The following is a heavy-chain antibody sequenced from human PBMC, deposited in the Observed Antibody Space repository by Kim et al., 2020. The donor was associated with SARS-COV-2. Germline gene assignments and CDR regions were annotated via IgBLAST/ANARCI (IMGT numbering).Heavy chain of an antibody. CDR1: GFTFSSYW. CDR3: ARYYDILTGYYDYYYGMDV. D-gene: IGHD3-9*01. V-gene: IGHV3-74*01. J-gene: IGHJ6*02. CDR2: INSDGSST. Sequence: GGSLRLSCAASGFTFSSYWMHWVRQAPGKGLVWVSRINSDGSSTSYADSVKGRFTISRDNAKNTLYLQMNSLRAEDTAVYYCARYYDILTGYYDYYYGMDVGGQGTTATV.